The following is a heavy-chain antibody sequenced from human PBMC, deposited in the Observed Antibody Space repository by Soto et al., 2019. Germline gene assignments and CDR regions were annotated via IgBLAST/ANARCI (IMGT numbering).Heavy chain of an antibody. Sequence: SETLSLTCTVSGGSISSYFWSWIRQPAGKGLEWIGRIFTSGSTNYNPSLKGRVTMSVDTSKNQFSLKLTSMTAADTAVYYCTRGAPNWFDPWGQGTLVTVS. J-gene: IGHJ5*02. CDR3: TRGAPNWFDP. CDR2: IFTSGST. CDR1: GGSISSYF. V-gene: IGHV4-4*07.